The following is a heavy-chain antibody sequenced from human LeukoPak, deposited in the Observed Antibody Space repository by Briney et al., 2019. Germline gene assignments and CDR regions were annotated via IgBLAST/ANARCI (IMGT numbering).Heavy chain of an antibody. CDR2: IYYSGST. Sequence: PSETLSLTCTVSGGSISSSSYYWGWIRQPPGKGLEWIGSIYYSGSTYYNPSLKSRVTISVDTSKNQFSLKLSSVTAADTAVYYCARVTYSSGWYGRGDFDYWGQGTLVTVSS. D-gene: IGHD6-19*01. CDR3: ARVTYSSGWYGRGDFDY. J-gene: IGHJ4*02. V-gene: IGHV4-39*07. CDR1: GGSISSSSYY.